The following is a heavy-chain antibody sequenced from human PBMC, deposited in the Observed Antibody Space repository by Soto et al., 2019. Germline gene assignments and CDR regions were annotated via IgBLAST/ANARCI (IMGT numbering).Heavy chain of an antibody. CDR2: IWYDGSNT. J-gene: IGHJ4*01. CDR1: GFFLRDFG. D-gene: IGHD1-1*01. Sequence: PGGSLRLSCVASGFFLRDFGMHWVRQAPGKGLEWVSVIWYDGSNTYQGESVKGRFTMSRDISKNTLYLQMDSLRPEDTAVYYCAIAIAGKWHPFDYWGHGTLVTGSS. CDR3: AIAIAGKWHPFDY. V-gene: IGHV3-33*01.